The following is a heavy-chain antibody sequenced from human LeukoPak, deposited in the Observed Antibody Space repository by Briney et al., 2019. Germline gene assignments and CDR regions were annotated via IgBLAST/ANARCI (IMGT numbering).Heavy chain of an antibody. CDR3: ARLTGGYYYYGMDV. Sequence: GGSLRLSCAASGFTFSSHWMSWVRQAPGKGLEWVANIKQDGSEKYYVDSVKGRFTISRDNAKNSLYLQMSSLRAEDTAVYYCARLTGGYYYYGMDVWGQGTTVTVSS. J-gene: IGHJ6*02. CDR1: GFTFSSHW. CDR2: IKQDGSEK. D-gene: IGHD1-14*01. V-gene: IGHV3-7*01.